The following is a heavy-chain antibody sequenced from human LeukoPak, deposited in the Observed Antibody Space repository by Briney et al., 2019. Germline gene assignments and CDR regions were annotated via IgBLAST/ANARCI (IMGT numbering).Heavy chain of an antibody. CDR3: IRGGCRGGSCRFDP. J-gene: IGHJ5*02. CDR2: ISPNIGFS. CDR1: GYTFTTYG. V-gene: IGHV1-8*01. Sequence: ASVKLSCNGSGYTFTTYGNNRMRLLTAQGLEWKGLISPNIGFSGYATKFQGRVTMTRNTSITTANMELSGLRSEDTAVYYCIRGGCRGGSCRFDPWGQGTLVTVSS. D-gene: IGHD2-15*01.